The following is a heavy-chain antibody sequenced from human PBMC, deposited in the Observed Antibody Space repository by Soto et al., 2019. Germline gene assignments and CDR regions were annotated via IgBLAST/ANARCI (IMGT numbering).Heavy chain of an antibody. CDR2: INAGNGNT. CDR1: GYTFTSYA. J-gene: IGHJ4*02. D-gene: IGHD3-10*01. V-gene: IGHV1-3*01. Sequence: ASVKVSCKASGYTFTSYAMHWVRQAPGQRLEWMGWINAGNGNTKYSQKFQGRVTITRDTSASTAYMELSSLRSEDTAVYYCARDLILLWFGESQPHFDYWGQGTLVTVSS. CDR3: ARDLILLWFGESQPHFDY.